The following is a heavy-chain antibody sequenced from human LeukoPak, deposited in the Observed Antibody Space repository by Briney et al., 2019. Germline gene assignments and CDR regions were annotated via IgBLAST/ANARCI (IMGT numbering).Heavy chain of an antibody. CDR3: ASHSLYCSSTSCYPTQGWFDP. D-gene: IGHD2-2*01. CDR1: GGTFSSYA. V-gene: IGHV1-69*05. Sequence: ASVKVSCKASGGTFSSYAISWVRQAPGQGLEWMGGIIPIFGTANYAQKFQGRVTITTDESTSTAYMELSSLRSEDTAVYYCASHSLYCSSTSCYPTQGWFDPWGQGTLVTVSS. CDR2: IIPIFGTA. J-gene: IGHJ5*02.